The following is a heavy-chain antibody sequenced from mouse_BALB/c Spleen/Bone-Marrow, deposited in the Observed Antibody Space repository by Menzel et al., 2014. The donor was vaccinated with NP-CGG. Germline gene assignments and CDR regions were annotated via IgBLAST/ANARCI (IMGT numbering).Heavy chain of an antibody. Sequence: EVQLVESGGGLVQPGGSMKLSCVASGFTFSSYWMNWVRQSPEKGLEWVAEIRLKSNNYETHYAESVKGRFTISGDDSKSSVYLQMNNLRGEDTGIYFCTVPFGPGFDYWGQGTTLTVSS. CDR2: IRLKSNNYET. V-gene: IGHV6-6*02. CDR3: TVPFGPGFDY. CDR1: GFTFSSYW. J-gene: IGHJ2*01.